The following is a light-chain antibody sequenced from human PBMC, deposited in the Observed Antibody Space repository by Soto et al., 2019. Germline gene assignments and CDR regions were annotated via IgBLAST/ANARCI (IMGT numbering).Light chain of an antibody. CDR1: QSVSSTY. J-gene: IGKJ2*01. CDR2: GAS. CDR3: QQYGRSPPFT. V-gene: IGKV3-20*01. Sequence: IELTQSPGTLSLSPGERATLSCRASQSVSSTYIAWSQQNPGQAPRLLIYGASGRATGIPDRFSGSGSGTDFTLTISRLEPEDFAVYFCQQYGRSPPFTFGQGTEVEIK.